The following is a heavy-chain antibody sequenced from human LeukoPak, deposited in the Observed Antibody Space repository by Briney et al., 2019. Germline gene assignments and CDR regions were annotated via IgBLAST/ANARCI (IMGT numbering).Heavy chain of an antibody. CDR3: TRGPRNDP. CDR2: MHPNSGDT. D-gene: IGHD1-14*01. J-gene: IGHJ5*02. V-gene: IGHV1-8*01. CDR1: GYTFSTYE. Sequence: GASVKVSCKTSGYTFSTYEINWVRQAAGQGLEWMGWMHPNSGDTDYAQKFQGRVTMTRDTSINTAYMELSSLRSEDTAVYYCTRGPRNDPWGQGTLVTVSS.